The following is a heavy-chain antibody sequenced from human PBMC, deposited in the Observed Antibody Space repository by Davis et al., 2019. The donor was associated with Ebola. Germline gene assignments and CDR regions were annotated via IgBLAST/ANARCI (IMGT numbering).Heavy chain of an antibody. J-gene: IGHJ4*02. D-gene: IGHD3-16*01. V-gene: IGHV3-48*01. CDR3: ARDWAGGATDY. CDR2: ITSSSSTI. Sequence: GESLKISCAASGFTFSSYSMNWVRQAPGKGLEWVSYITSSSSTIYYADSVKGRFTISRDNAKNSLYLQMNSLRGEDTAIYYCARDWAGGATDYWGQGTLVTVSS. CDR1: GFTFSSYS.